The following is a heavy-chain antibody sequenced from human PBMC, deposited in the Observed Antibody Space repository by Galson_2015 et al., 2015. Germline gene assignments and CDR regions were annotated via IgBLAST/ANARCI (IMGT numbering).Heavy chain of an antibody. Sequence: TLSLTCTVSGGSISSGDYYWSWIRQPPGKGLEWIGFIYYSGSTYYNPSLKSRVTISVDTSKNQFSLKLSSVTAADTAVYYCARHIISVVVPAAVSNAFDIWGQGTMVTVSS. CDR1: GGSISSGDYY. D-gene: IGHD2-2*01. CDR3: ARHIISVVVPAAVSNAFDI. J-gene: IGHJ3*02. V-gene: IGHV4-30-4*01. CDR2: IYYSGST.